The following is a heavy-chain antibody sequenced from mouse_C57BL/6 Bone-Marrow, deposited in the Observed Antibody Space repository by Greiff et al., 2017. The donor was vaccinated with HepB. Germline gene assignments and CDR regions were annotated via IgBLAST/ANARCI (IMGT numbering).Heavy chain of an antibody. D-gene: IGHD4-1*01. Sequence: EVKLVESGGGLVQPGGSLKLSCAASGFTFSDYYMYWVRQTPEKRLEWVAYISNGGGSTYYPDTVKGRFTISRDNAKNTLYLQMSRLTSEDTAMYHCASPNWDDAMDYWGQGTSVTVSS. V-gene: IGHV5-12*01. CDR3: ASPNWDDAMDY. J-gene: IGHJ4*01. CDR2: ISNGGGST. CDR1: GFTFSDYY.